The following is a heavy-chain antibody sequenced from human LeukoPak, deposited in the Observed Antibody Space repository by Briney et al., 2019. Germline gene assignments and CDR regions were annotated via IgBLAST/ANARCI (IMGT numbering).Heavy chain of an antibody. CDR3: AKGPLPYYYDSSGYYSY. CDR1: GFTFNGYS. Sequence: PGGSLRLSCAASGFTFNGYSMNWVRQVPGKGLEWVSAISGSGGSTYYADSVKGRFTISRDNSKNTLYLQMNSLRAEDTAVYYCAKGPLPYYYDSSGYYSYWGQGTLVTVSS. D-gene: IGHD3-22*01. V-gene: IGHV3-23*01. CDR2: ISGSGGST. J-gene: IGHJ4*02.